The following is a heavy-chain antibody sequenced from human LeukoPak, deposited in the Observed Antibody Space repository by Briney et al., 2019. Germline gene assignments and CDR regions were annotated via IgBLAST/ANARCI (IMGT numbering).Heavy chain of an antibody. CDR3: ARDLVVPAAMLHYYYYYGMDV. V-gene: IGHV3-66*01. J-gene: IGHJ6*02. CDR2: IYSGGST. CDR1: GFTVSSNY. Sequence: PGGSLRLSCAASGFTVSSNYMSWVRQAPGKGLEWVSVIYSGGSTYYADSVKGRFTISRDNSKNTLYFQMNSLRAEDTAVYYCARDLVVPAAMLHYYYYYGMDVWGQGTAVTVSS. D-gene: IGHD2-2*01.